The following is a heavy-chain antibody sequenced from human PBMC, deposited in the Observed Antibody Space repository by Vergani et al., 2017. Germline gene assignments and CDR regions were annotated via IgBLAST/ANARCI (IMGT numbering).Heavy chain of an antibody. CDR1: GFTSAGYA. J-gene: IGHJ5*02. Sequence: EVQLEESGGGLVLPGRSLRLSCVASGFTSAGYAMHWVRQAPGKGLEWVSGIRWNSNSIGYADSVKGRFTISRDNAKNSLYLQMNSLRAEDTALYYCAKXLGTSSGGGWFDPWGQGTLVTVSS. V-gene: IGHV3-9*02. D-gene: IGHD6-6*01. CDR2: IRWNSNSI. CDR3: AKXLGTSSGGGWFDP.